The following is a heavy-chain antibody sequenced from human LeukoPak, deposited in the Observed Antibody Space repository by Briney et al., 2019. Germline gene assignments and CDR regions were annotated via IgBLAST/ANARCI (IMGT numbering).Heavy chain of an antibody. CDR3: ARDPPYSSSWYDLWRNDAFDI. V-gene: IGHV1-46*01. Sequence: ASVKVSCKASGYTFTSYYIHWVRQAPGQGLEWMGIINPGGGSTSYAQQFQGRVTMTSDMSTSTVYMELSSLRSEDTAVYYCARDPPYSSSWYDLWRNDAFDIWGQGTMVTVSS. CDR2: INPGGGST. D-gene: IGHD6-13*01. J-gene: IGHJ3*02. CDR1: GYTFTSYY.